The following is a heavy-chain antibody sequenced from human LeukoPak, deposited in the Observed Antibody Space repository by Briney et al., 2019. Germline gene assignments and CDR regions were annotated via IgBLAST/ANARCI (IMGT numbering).Heavy chain of an antibody. V-gene: IGHV1-3*01. D-gene: IGHD1-26*01. J-gene: IGHJ4*02. CDR2: INAGNGNT. CDR1: GYTSTSYA. CDR3: AAGSGSYYFDC. Sequence: ASVKVSCKASGYTSTSYAMHWVRQAPGQRLEWMGWINAGNGNTKYSQKFQGRVTITRDTSASTAYMELSSLRSEDTAVYYCAAGSGSYYFDCWGQGTLVTVSS.